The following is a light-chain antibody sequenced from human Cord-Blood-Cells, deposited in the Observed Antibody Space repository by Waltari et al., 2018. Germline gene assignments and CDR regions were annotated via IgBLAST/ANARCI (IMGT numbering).Light chain of an antibody. V-gene: IGLV1-44*01. CDR3: AAWDDSLNGWV. CDR2: SNN. Sequence: QSVLTQPPSASGTPGQRVTISCSGSSSNIGSNTVNWYQQLPGTAPKLLIYSNNQRPSGVRDRVSGSKSGTSASLAISGLQSEDEADYYCAAWDDSLNGWVFGGGTKLTVL. CDR1: SSNIGSNT. J-gene: IGLJ3*02.